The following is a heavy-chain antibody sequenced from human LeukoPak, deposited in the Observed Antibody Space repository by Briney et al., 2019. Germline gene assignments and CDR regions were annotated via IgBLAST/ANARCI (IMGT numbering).Heavy chain of an antibody. V-gene: IGHV1-18*01. J-gene: IGHJ4*02. CDR3: ARDQTSSGWKGSFDY. Sequence: EASVKVSCKASGYTFTSYGITWVRQAPGQGLEWMGWISAYNGNTNYAQKLQGRVTMTTDTSTSTAYMELRSLRSDDTAVYYCARDQTSSGWKGSFDYWGQGTLVAVSS. CDR2: ISAYNGNT. D-gene: IGHD6-19*01. CDR1: GYTFTSYG.